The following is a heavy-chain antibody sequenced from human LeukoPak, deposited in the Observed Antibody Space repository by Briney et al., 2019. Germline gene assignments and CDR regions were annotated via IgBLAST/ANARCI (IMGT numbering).Heavy chain of an antibody. Sequence: ASVKVSCKSSGYTFTSYDINWVRQATGQGLEWMGWMNPNSGNTGYAQKFQGRVPITRNTSISTPYMELSILRSEDTAVYYCAGGWYYDSSGGYYYYYYMDVWGKGTTVTVSS. CDR3: AGGWYYDSSGGYYYYYYMDV. CDR1: GYTFTSYD. D-gene: IGHD3-22*01. CDR2: MNPNSGNT. V-gene: IGHV1-8*03. J-gene: IGHJ6*03.